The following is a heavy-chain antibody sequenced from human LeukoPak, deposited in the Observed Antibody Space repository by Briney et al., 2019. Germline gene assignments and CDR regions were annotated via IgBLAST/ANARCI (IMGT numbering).Heavy chain of an antibody. CDR3: AKAPVTSCRGAFCYPFDS. D-gene: IGHD2-15*01. V-gene: IGHV3-23*01. CDR1: GFTFSRYS. Sequence: GGSLRLSCAASGFTFSRYSMNWVRQAPGKGLEWVSATSSSDDGKYYADSVRGRFTISRDNSRNTMYLQMNSLRAEDAAVYYCAKAPVTSCRGAFCYPFDSWGQGTLVTVSS. J-gene: IGHJ4*02. CDR2: TSSSDDGK.